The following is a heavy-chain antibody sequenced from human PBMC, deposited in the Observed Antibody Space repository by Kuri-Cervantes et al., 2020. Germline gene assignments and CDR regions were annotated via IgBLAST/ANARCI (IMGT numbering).Heavy chain of an antibody. D-gene: IGHD3-22*01. V-gene: IGHV3-9*01. CDR3: ARLYYYDSSGYYYGPVYYFDY. CDR2: ISWNSGYI. CDR1: GFTFDDYA. Sequence: SLKISCAAYGFTFDDYAMHWVRQAPGKGLEWVSGISWNSGYIVYADSVKGRFTISRDNAKNSLYLQMNSLRAEDTAVYYCARLYYYDSSGYYYGPVYYFDYWGQGTLVTVSS. J-gene: IGHJ4*02.